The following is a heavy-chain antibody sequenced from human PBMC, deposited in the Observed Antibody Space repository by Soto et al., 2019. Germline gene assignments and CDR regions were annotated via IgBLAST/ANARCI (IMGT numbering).Heavy chain of an antibody. CDR2: ISSSSSYI. D-gene: IGHD3-22*01. Sequence: GGSLRLSCAASGFTFSSYSMNWVRQAPGKGLEWVSSISSSSSYIYYADSVKGRFTISRDNAKNSLYLQMNSLRAEDTAVYYCARVRYYYDSSSPNAYFDYWGQGTLVTVSS. V-gene: IGHV3-21*01. CDR3: ARVRYYYDSSSPNAYFDY. CDR1: GFTFSSYS. J-gene: IGHJ4*02.